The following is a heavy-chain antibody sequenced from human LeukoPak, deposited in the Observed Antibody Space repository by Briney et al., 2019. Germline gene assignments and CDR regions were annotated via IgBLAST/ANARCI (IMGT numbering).Heavy chain of an antibody. Sequence: KTSETLSLTCTVSGGSISSYYWSWIRQPPGKGLEWIGYIYYSGSTNYNPSLKSRVTISVDTSKNQFSLKLSSVTAADTAVYYCARQITRGSGWIMRGRYYFDYWGQGTLVTVSS. CDR1: GGSISSYY. V-gene: IGHV4-59*01. J-gene: IGHJ4*02. CDR2: IYYSGST. CDR3: ARQITRGSGWIMRGRYYFDY. D-gene: IGHD6-19*01.